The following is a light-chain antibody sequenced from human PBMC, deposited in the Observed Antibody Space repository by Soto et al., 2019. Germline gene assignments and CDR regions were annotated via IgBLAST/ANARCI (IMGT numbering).Light chain of an antibody. CDR2: GNT. V-gene: IGLV1-40*01. CDR3: QSSDNSVSGYV. Sequence: QSVLTQPPSVSGAPGQRVTISCTGISSPIGAEYDVHWYQQFPGTDPKLLIYGNTNRPSGVPDRFSGSKSVTSASLAITGLQAEDEADYYCQSSDNSVSGYVFGTGTQLPV. CDR1: SSPIGAEYD. J-gene: IGLJ1*01.